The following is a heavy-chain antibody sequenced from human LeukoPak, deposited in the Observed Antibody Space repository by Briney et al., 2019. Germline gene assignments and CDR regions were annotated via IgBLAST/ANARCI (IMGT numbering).Heavy chain of an antibody. Sequence: GGSLRLSYAASGFTFSPYWMHWVRQAPGKGLVWVSCIKSDGSSTSTSYADSVKGRFTISRDNAKNSLYLQMNSLRAEDTAVYYCARLLGMIMFGEADAFEIWGQGTRVTVSS. V-gene: IGHV3-74*01. D-gene: IGHD3-16*01. CDR3: ARLLGMIMFGEADAFEI. CDR1: GFTFSPYW. J-gene: IGHJ3*02. CDR2: IKSDGSSTST.